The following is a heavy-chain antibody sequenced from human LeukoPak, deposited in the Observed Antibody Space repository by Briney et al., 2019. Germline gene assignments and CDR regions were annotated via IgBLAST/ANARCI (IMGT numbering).Heavy chain of an antibody. Sequence: PSETLSLTCTVSGGSISSGGYYWSWIRQHPGKGLEWIGYIYYSGSTYYNPSLKSRVTISVDTSKNQFSLKLSSVTAADTAVYYCARRRLGTVSRYFDYWGQGTLVTVS. D-gene: IGHD7-27*01. CDR2: IYYSGST. CDR1: GGSISSGGYY. V-gene: IGHV4-31*03. CDR3: ARRRLGTVSRYFDY. J-gene: IGHJ4*02.